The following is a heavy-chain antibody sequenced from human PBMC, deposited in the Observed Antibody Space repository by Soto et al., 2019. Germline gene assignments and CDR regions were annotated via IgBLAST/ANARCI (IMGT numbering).Heavy chain of an antibody. CDR1: GFTFSTYS. D-gene: IGHD1-1*01. V-gene: IGHV3-23*01. J-gene: IGHJ4*02. CDR2: IRSGGART. Sequence: EVQLLESGGDFVQPGGSLRLSCVASGFTFSTYSMGWVRHIPGKWLEWLSLIRSGGARTYYAVSVRSRFTVSRDNSKNTLYLQINRLRAEDTAVYYCVTQVFRGTTGTTWGQGTLGTVSS. CDR3: VTQVFRGTTGTT.